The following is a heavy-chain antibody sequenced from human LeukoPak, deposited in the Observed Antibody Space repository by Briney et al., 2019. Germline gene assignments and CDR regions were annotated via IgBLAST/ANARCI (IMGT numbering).Heavy chain of an antibody. CDR2: IRYDGSNK. CDR3: ATGSGSTSCRLRVCYLDD. Sequence: GGSLRLSCTASGFTLSSYGMHWVRQAPGKGLEWVAFIRYDGSNKYYADSVKGRFTISRGNSKNTLYLQMNSLRAEDTAVYYCATGSGSTSCRLRVCYLDDWGQGTLVTVSS. CDR1: GFTLSSYG. D-gene: IGHD2-2*01. V-gene: IGHV3-30*02. J-gene: IGHJ4*02.